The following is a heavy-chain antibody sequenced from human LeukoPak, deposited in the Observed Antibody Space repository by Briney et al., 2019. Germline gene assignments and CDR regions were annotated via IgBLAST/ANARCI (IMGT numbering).Heavy chain of an antibody. CDR1: GFTFSNSL. V-gene: IGHV3-74*01. CDR3: ARAEGYYDSSGNDAFDI. J-gene: IGHJ3*02. D-gene: IGHD3-22*01. Sequence: GGSLRLSCAVSGFTFSNSLMHWVRQGPGKGLVWVSRINEDGSITSYADSVKGRFTISRDNAKNTLYLQMNSLRAEDTAVYYCARAEGYYDSSGNDAFDIWGQGTMVTVSS. CDR2: INEDGSIT.